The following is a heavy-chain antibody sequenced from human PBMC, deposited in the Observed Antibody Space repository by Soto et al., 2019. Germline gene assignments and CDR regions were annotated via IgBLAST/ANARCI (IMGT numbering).Heavy chain of an antibody. CDR1: GFSVSEKH. V-gene: IGHV3-66*01. D-gene: IGHD3-10*01. CDR2: IYSIYGRSRT. Sequence: EEQLVESGGGLVQLGGSLRLYCAASGFSVSEKHMSWVRQAPGKGLEWVSTIYSIYGRSRTCYADCVEGRVTISRDNSNKTRSHEMKALRAEDTAVYYYARSDRGTFDGWGKGALSTVSS. J-gene: IGHJ4*03. CDR3: ARSDRGTFDG.